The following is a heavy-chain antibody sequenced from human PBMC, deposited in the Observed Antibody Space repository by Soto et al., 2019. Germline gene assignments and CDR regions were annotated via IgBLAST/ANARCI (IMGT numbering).Heavy chain of an antibody. CDR2: IYYSGST. J-gene: IGHJ4*02. CDR1: GGSVSSGSYY. V-gene: IGHV4-61*01. CDR3: ARTLRAFYYFVY. D-gene: IGHD3-16*01. Sequence: SETLSLTCTVSGGSVSSGSYYWSWIRQPPGKGLEWIGYIYYSGSTNYNPSLKSRVTISVDTSKNQFSLKLSSVTAADTAVYYCARTLRAFYYFVYRGQGTLVTVSS.